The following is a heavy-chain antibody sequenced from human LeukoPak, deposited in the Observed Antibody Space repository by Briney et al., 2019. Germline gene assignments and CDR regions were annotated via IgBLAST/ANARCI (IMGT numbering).Heavy chain of an antibody. J-gene: IGHJ4*02. Sequence: GGSLRLSCAASGFTFSSYEMNWVRQARGKGLVGVSYISSSGITKYYADSGEGRFTNPRDNTKNTLYLQMNSLRAEDMAIYYCTRAAVAGGPFDFWGQGTLVTVSS. D-gene: IGHD6-19*01. CDR3: TRAAVAGGPFDF. CDR1: GFTFSSYE. CDR2: ISSSGITK. V-gene: IGHV3-48*03.